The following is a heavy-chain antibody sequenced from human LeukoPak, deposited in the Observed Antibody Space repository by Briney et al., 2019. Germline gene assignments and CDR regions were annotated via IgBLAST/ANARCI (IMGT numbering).Heavy chain of an antibody. D-gene: IGHD3-22*01. CDR2: IYHSGST. CDR1: GGSISSSNW. J-gene: IGHJ1*01. V-gene: IGHV4-4*02. Sequence: SETLSLTCAVSGGSISSSNWWSWVRQPPGKGLEWIGEIYHSGSTNYNPSLKSRVTISVDKSKNQFSLKLSSVTAADTAVYYCARRDYYDSSGYFPPAEYFQHWGQGTLVTVSS. CDR3: ARRDYYDSSGYFPPAEYFQH.